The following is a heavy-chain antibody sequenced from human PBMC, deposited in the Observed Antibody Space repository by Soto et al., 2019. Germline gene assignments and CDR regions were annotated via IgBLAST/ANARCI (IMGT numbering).Heavy chain of an antibody. V-gene: IGHV1-69*02. J-gene: IGHJ6*02. D-gene: IGHD1-1*01. CDR1: GGTFSSYT. CDR2: IIPILGIA. Sequence: QVQLVQSGAEVKKPGSSVKVSCKASGGTFSSYTISWVRQAPGQGLEWMGRIIPILGIANYAQKFQGRVTITADKATSTAYMELSSLRSEDTAVYYCAASLERLERRIYYYGMDVWGQGTTVTVSS. CDR3: AASLERLERRIYYYGMDV.